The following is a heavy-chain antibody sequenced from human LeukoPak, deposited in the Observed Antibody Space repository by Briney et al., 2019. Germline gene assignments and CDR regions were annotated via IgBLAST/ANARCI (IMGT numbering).Heavy chain of an antibody. D-gene: IGHD2-2*01. CDR2: INPNDGDT. J-gene: IGHJ4*02. CDR3: ARANFLYCSSSTCLFDY. V-gene: IGHV1-2*02. Sequence: ASVKVSCKASGYTFTDYYMHWVRQATGQGFEWMGWINPNDGDTNYSQKFQGRVTMTRDTPISTAHMEVSRLRSDDTAVYYCARANFLYCSSSTCLFDYWGQGTPVTVSS. CDR1: GYTFTDYY.